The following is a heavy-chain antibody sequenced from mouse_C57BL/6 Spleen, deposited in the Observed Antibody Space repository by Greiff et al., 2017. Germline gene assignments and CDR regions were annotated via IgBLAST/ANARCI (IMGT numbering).Heavy chain of an antibody. CDR3: ARRVYYGSSYTSVYYFDD. J-gene: IGHJ2*01. D-gene: IGHD1-1*01. Sequence: EVKLVESGGGLVKPGGSLKLSCAASGFTFSDYGMHWVRQAPEQGLEWVAYISSGSSTIYYADTVKGRFTISRDTAKNTRFLQMTRLRSEDTVMYYGARRVYYGSSYTSVYYFDDWGQGTTLTVSS. CDR1: GFTFSDYG. CDR2: ISSGSSTI. V-gene: IGHV5-17*01.